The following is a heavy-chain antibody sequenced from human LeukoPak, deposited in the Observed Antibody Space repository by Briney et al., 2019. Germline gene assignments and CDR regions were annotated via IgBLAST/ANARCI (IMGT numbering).Heavy chain of an antibody. J-gene: IGHJ3*02. CDR2: IYSTGST. D-gene: IGHD6-13*01. V-gene: IGHV4-61*02. Sequence: PSQTLSLTCTVSGGSISSGGYYWSWIRQPAGKGLEYIGRIYSTGSTNYNPSLRSRVTISVGTSKNHFSLKLSSVTAADTAVYYCARADSSSWTGSAFDIWGQGTMVTVSS. CDR1: GGSISSGGYY. CDR3: ARADSSSWTGSAFDI.